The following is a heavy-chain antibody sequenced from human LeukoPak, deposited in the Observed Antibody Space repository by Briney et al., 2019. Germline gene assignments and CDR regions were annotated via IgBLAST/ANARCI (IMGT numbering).Heavy chain of an antibody. CDR1: GFSISGFW. D-gene: IGHD6-19*01. CDR3: VRETRTGLDLGFDI. V-gene: IGHV3-74*01. J-gene: IGHJ3*02. Sequence: GGSLRLSCVASGFSISGFWMHWVRQVPGESLVWVSRISSDGSRLTSADFVKGRFTISRDNARNTLSLQMKNLRAEDTAVYYCVRETRTGLDLGFDIWGQGTRVTVSS. CDR2: ISSDGSRL.